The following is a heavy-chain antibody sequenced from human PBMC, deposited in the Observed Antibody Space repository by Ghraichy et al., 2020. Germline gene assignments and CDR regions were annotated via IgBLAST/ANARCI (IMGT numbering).Heavy chain of an antibody. Sequence: SGPTLVKPTQTLTLTCTFSGFSLSTSGMRVSWIRQPPGKALEWLARIDWDDDKFYSTSLKTRLTISKDTSKNQVVLTMTNMDPVDTATYYCARHVRFLEWLSLDYWGQGTLVTVSS. CDR2: IDWDDDK. CDR3: ARHVRFLEWLSLDY. CDR1: GFSLSTSGMR. D-gene: IGHD3-3*01. J-gene: IGHJ4*02. V-gene: IGHV2-70*04.